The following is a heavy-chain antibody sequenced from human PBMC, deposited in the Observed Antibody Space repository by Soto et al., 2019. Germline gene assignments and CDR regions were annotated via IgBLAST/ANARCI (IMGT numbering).Heavy chain of an antibody. Sequence: SVKVSCKASGGTFSSYAISWVRQAPGQGLEWMGGIIPIFGTANYAQKFQGRVTITADESTSTAYMELSSLRSEDTAVYYCARGSDDYYYDSSGYPTTDLDYWGQGTLVNVSS. CDR3: ARGSDDYYYDSSGYPTTDLDY. CDR2: IIPIFGTA. CDR1: GGTFSSYA. J-gene: IGHJ4*02. V-gene: IGHV1-69*13. D-gene: IGHD3-22*01.